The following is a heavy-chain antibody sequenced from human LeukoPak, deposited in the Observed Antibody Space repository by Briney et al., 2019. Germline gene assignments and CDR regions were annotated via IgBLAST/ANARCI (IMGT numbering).Heavy chain of an antibody. CDR1: GFTFSSYG. D-gene: IGHD3-22*01. J-gene: IGHJ4*02. V-gene: IGHV3-30*03. CDR2: TSYDGSKY. Sequence: GGSLRLSCAASGFTFSSYGMHWVRQAPGKGLEWVAVTSYDGSKYYYADSVKGRFAISRDNSKNTLYLQLNNVRAEDTAVYYCARYYDSSGYYPYYFDYWGQGTLVTVSS. CDR3: ARYYDSSGYYPYYFDY.